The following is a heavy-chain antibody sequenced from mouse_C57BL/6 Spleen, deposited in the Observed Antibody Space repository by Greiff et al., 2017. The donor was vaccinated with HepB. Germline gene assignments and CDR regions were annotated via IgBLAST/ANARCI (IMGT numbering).Heavy chain of an antibody. CDR2: INYDGSST. CDR1: GFTFSDYY. J-gene: IGHJ1*03. Sequence: EVKVEESEGGLVQPGSSMKLSCTASGFTFSDYYMAWVRQVPEKGLEWVANINYDGSSTYYLDSLKSRFIISRDNAKNILYLQMSSLKSEDTATYYCAREGVYYGSSWYFDVWGTGTTVTVSS. V-gene: IGHV5-16*01. D-gene: IGHD1-1*01. CDR3: AREGVYYGSSWYFDV.